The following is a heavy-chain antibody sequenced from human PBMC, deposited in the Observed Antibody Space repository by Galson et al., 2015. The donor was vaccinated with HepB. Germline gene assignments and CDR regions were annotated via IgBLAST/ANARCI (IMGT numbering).Heavy chain of an antibody. V-gene: IGHV3-13*04. CDR2: FGSTGDT. CDR3: AKADGDYDPLTGQLRSWLDP. D-gene: IGHD3-9*01. CDR1: GFTFNTYD. Sequence: SLRLSCAASGFTFNTYDMNWVRQATGKPLEWVSVFGSTGDTYYPASEKGRFTISRDNSKSALYLQMDSLRAEDTAVYYCAKADGDYDPLTGQLRSWLDPWGQGTLVTVCS. J-gene: IGHJ5*02.